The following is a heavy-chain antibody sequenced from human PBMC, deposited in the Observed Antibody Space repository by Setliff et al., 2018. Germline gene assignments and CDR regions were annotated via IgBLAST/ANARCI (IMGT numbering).Heavy chain of an antibody. CDR2: ITDDGDTT. J-gene: IGHJ4*02. CDR3: AKSSGSSSATNLEY. Sequence: HPGGSLRLSCTTSGFTFFSYTMNWVRQAPGKGLEWVSAITDDGDTTHYAGSVKGRFTIDRDNTNSKLYLQMNSLRVEDTALYYCAKSSGSSSATNLEYLGPGTLVTVSS. D-gene: IGHD3-10*01. CDR1: GFTFFSYT. V-gene: IGHV3-23*01.